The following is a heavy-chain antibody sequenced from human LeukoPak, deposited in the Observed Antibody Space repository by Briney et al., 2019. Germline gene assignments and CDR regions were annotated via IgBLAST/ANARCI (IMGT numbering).Heavy chain of an antibody. Sequence: PGGSLRLSCAASGFTFSSYGMHWVRQAPGKGLEWVAVISYDGSNKYYADSVKGRFTISRDNSKNTLYLQMNSLRAEDTAVYYCAKDDYYDFWSGYYTPFDYWGQGTLVTVSS. V-gene: IGHV3-30*18. D-gene: IGHD3-3*01. CDR2: ISYDGSNK. CDR3: AKDDYYDFWSGYYTPFDY. CDR1: GFTFSSYG. J-gene: IGHJ4*02.